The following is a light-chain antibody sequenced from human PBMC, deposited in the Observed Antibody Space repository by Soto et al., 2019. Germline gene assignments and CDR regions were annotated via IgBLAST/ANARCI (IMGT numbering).Light chain of an antibody. Sequence: EIVMTQSPATLSVSPGERATLSCRASQSVSGNLAWYQQKPGQAPRLLIYGASTRATGIPARFSGSGSGTEVTLTISSLQSEDFAVYSCQQYNNWPPVTFGGGTKVEIK. V-gene: IGKV3-15*01. CDR2: GAS. CDR3: QQYNNWPPVT. CDR1: QSVSGN. J-gene: IGKJ4*01.